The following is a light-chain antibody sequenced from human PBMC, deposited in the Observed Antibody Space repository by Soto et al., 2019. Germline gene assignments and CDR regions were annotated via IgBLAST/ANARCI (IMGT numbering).Light chain of an antibody. CDR3: QQSYSTWS. CDR2: TTS. Sequence: DLQMTQSPSALSASVGARVTITCRASERIMTFLNWYQQKPGKAPKLLIYTTSNLQSGVPSRFSGSGSGTDFTLTISSLQPEDSATYYCQQSYSTWSFGQGTKV. CDR1: ERIMTF. V-gene: IGKV1-39*01. J-gene: IGKJ1*01.